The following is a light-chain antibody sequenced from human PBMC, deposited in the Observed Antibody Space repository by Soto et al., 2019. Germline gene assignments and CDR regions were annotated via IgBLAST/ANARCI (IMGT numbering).Light chain of an antibody. J-gene: IGKJ4*01. CDR3: QHRDNWPPRAA. CDR2: DTT. V-gene: IGKV3-11*01. CDR1: QSVNIY. Sequence: IVLTQSPATLSLSPGERATLSCKASQSVNIYLAWYQQKPRQSPRLLIYDTTDRATGVPARFSGSGSGTDFTLTISSLESEDFAVYYCQHRDNWPPRAAFGGGTKVEVK.